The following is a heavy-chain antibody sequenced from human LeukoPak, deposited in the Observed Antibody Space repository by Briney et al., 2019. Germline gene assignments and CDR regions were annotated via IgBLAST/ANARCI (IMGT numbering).Heavy chain of an antibody. D-gene: IGHD6-6*01. CDR2: INPNSGGT. CDR3: ARLAARPVRVPNFDNWFDP. V-gene: IGHV1-2*02. CDR1: GYTFTGYY. Sequence: ASVKVSCKASGYTFTGYYMHWVRQAPGQGLEWMGWINPNSGGTNYAQKFQGRVTMTRDTSISTAYMELSRLRSDDTAVYYCARLAARPVRVPNFDNWFDPWGQGTLVTVSS. J-gene: IGHJ5*02.